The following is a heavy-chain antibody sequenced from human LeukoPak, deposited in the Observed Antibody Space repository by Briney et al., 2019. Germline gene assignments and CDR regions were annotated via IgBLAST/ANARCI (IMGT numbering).Heavy chain of an antibody. CDR2: ISGSGGST. CDR1: GFTFSSYA. D-gene: IGHD3-10*01. Sequence: RPGGSLRLSCAASGFTFSSYAMSWVRQAPGKGLEWVSAISGSGGSTYYAYSVKGRFTISRDNSKNTLYLQMNSLRAEDTAVYYCAKPSWGERISGGNFDYWGQGTLVTVSS. CDR3: AKPSWGERISGGNFDY. J-gene: IGHJ4*02. V-gene: IGHV3-23*01.